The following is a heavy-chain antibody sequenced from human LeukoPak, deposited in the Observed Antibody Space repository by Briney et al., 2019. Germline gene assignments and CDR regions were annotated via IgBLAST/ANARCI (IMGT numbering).Heavy chain of an antibody. CDR2: TYYRSKWYD. J-gene: IGHJ6*04. CDR1: GDSVASNTAA. Sequence: SQTLSLTCAISGDSVASNTAAWNWIRQSPSRGLEWLGRTYYRSKWYDDYAVAGKSRIPLNPETPKNHFSLQMKPVTPEEQALYYCARQYSSGWHYYHRLDVGGKGTTLTVP. V-gene: IGHV6-1*01. D-gene: IGHD6-19*01. CDR3: ARQYSSGWHYYHRLDV.